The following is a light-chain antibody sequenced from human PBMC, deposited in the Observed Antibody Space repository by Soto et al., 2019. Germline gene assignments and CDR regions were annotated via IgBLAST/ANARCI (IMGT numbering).Light chain of an antibody. V-gene: IGKV1-5*03. CDR1: QSISSW. CDR2: KAS. Sequence: DIQMTQSPSTLSVSVGDRVTITCRASQSISSWLAWYQQKPGKAPKSLIYKASSLESGVPSRFSGSGSGTEFTLTISSLQPDDFVTYYCQQYSIYPITFGQGTRLEIK. CDR3: QQYSIYPIT. J-gene: IGKJ5*01.